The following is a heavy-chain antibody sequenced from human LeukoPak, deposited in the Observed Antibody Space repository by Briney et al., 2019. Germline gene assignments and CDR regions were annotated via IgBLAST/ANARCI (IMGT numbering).Heavy chain of an antibody. D-gene: IGHD6-13*01. CDR2: ISSSGNNI. Sequence: GGSLRLSCAASRFTFSSYSMNWVRQAPGKGLEWVSSISSSGNNIYYADSVKGRFTISRDNAKNSLYLQMNSPRAKDTAVYYCARDSIQQQLVLEDRGYPYYFEHWGQGTLVTVSS. CDR1: RFTFSSYS. CDR3: ARDSIQQQLVLEDRGYPYYFEH. J-gene: IGHJ4*02. V-gene: IGHV3-21*01.